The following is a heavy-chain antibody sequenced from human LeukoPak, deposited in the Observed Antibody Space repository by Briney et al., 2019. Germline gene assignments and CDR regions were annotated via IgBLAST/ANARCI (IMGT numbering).Heavy chain of an antibody. J-gene: IGHJ3*02. CDR2: ISSSSSYI. V-gene: IGHV3-21*04. CDR1: GFTFSSYS. D-gene: IGHD2-15*01. CDR3: AKDSTRSCSGGSCHGVFDI. Sequence: GGSLRLSCAASGFTFSSYSMNWVRQAPGKGLEWVSSISSSSSYIYYADSVKGRFTISRDNAKNSLYLQMNSLRAEDTALYYCAKDSTRSCSGGSCHGVFDIWGQGTMVTVSS.